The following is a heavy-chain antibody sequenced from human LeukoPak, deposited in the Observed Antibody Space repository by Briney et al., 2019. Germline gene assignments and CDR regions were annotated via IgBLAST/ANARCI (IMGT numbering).Heavy chain of an antibody. Sequence: GGSLRLSCAASGFTFSTYAVNWVRQAPGKGLEWVSAIDGSGTRTFYADSVKGRFTISRDNSKNTVYLQMNSLRAEDTAVYYCAKDLANRVYPGYDYEPLDYWGQGTLVTVSS. D-gene: IGHD5-12*01. CDR2: IDGSGTRT. J-gene: IGHJ4*02. V-gene: IGHV3-23*01. CDR1: GFTFSTYA. CDR3: AKDLANRVYPGYDYEPLDY.